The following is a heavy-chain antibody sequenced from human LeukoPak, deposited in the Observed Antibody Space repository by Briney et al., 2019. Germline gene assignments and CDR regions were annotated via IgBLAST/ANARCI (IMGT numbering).Heavy chain of an antibody. CDR2: ISSGSSYI. V-gene: IGHV3-21*01. D-gene: IGHD3-22*01. CDR1: GFTFSSYS. CDR3: ASRAHYYDSSGYPPLT. J-gene: IGHJ5*02. Sequence: PGGSLRLSCAASGFTFSSYSMNWVRQAPGKGLEWVSSISSGSSYIYYADSMKRRLSISRDNAKNSLNLQMNSLRAVDTAVYYCASRAHYYDSSGYPPLTWGQGTLVTVSS.